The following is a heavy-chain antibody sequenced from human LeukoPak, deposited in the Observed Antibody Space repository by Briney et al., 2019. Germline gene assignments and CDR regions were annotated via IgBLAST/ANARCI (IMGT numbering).Heavy chain of an antibody. V-gene: IGHV4-31*03. J-gene: IGHJ3*02. CDR3: ARDTPYSSPGRSGAFDI. Sequence: PSETLSLTCTVSGGSISSGGYYWSWIRQHPGKGLEWIGYIYYSGSTYYNPSLKSRVTISVDTSKNQFSLKLSSVTAADTAVYYCARDTPYSSPGRSGAFDIWGQGTMVTVSS. D-gene: IGHD6-13*01. CDR1: GGSISSGGYY. CDR2: IYYSGST.